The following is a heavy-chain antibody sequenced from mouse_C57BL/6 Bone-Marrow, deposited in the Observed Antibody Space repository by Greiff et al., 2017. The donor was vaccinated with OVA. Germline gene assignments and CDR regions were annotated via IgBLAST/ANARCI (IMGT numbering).Heavy chain of an antibody. CDR1: GFTFSSYA. Sequence: EVKLVESGGGLVKPGGSLKLSCAASGFTFSSYAMSWVRQTPEKRLEWVATISDGGSYTYYPDNVKGRFTISRDNAKNNLYLQMSHLKSEDTAMYYCARALYSNYGSFAYWGQGTLVTVSA. V-gene: IGHV5-4*03. CDR2: ISDGGSYT. J-gene: IGHJ3*01. D-gene: IGHD2-5*01. CDR3: ARALYSNYGSFAY.